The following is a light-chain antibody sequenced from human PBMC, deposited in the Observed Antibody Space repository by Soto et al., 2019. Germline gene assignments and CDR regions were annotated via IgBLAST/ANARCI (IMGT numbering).Light chain of an antibody. V-gene: IGLV2-14*03. J-gene: IGLJ1*01. CDR1: SSDIGGNDY. CDR2: DVA. CDR3: VSFTTSRSYV. Sequence: QSALTQPASVSDSPGQSITISCTGTSSDIGGNDYVSWYRQYPGEAPKLIIYDVANRPSGVSNRFSGSKSGNTASLIISGLQAEDEADYYCVSFTTSRSYVFGTGTKV.